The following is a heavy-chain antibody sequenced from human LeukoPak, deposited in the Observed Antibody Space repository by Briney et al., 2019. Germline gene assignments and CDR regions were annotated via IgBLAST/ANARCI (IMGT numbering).Heavy chain of an antibody. J-gene: IGHJ4*02. CDR3: ARVRAYAAVNC. CDR2: ISSSGSTI. Sequence: GGSLRLSCAASGFAFSTYEMNWVRQAPGKGLEWVSYISSSGSTIYYADSVKGRFTISRDNAKNSLYLQMNSLRAEDTAVYYCARVRAYAAVNCWGQGTLVTVSS. CDR1: GFAFSTYE. D-gene: IGHD3-16*01. V-gene: IGHV3-48*03.